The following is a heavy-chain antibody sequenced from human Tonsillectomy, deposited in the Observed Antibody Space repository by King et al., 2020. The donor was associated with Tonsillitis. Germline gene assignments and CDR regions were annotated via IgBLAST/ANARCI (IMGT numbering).Heavy chain of an antibody. D-gene: IGHD1-7*01. CDR1: GGSIRSSDHF. CDR2: MYYSGTI. J-gene: IGHJ4*02. CDR3: ARYVDGTFDY. Sequence: LQLQESGPGVVKPSETLSLTCNVSGGSIRSSDHFWAWIRQPPGRGLEWIGYMYYSGTIYYNPSLQSRITISGGTSDNQFSLKLSSVTAADTAAYFCARYVDGTFDYWGQGALVTVSS. V-gene: IGHV4-39*01.